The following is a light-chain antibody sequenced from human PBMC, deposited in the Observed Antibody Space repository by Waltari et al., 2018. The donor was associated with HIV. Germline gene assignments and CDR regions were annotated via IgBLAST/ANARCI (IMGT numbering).Light chain of an antibody. V-gene: IGLV1-47*02. CDR2: NNK. CDR3: AACDGRLGV. J-gene: IGLJ2*01. Sequence: QSVLTQPPSASGTPGQRVTIPCSGTSPTLGRNLLYWYQQFPGTPPQLLIYNNKQRPPGVPDRFTGSKSGTSATLTISGLRAEDEDDYYCAACDGRLGVLGGGTKLTVL. CDR1: SPTLGRNL.